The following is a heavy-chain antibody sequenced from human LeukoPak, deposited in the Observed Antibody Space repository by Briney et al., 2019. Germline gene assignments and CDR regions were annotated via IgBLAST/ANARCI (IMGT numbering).Heavy chain of an antibody. CDR3: ARDLFSGLPGYFDY. Sequence: SVKVSCKASGGTFSSYAISWVRQAPGQGLEWMGRIIPIFGTANYAQKFQGRVTITTDESTSTAYMELSSLRSEGTAVYYCARDLFSGLPGYFDYWGQGTLVTVSS. V-gene: IGHV1-69*05. CDR2: IIPIFGTA. J-gene: IGHJ4*02. CDR1: GGTFSSYA. D-gene: IGHD3-3*01.